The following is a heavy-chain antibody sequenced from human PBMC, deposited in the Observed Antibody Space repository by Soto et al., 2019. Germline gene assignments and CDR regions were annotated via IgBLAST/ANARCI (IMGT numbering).Heavy chain of an antibody. D-gene: IGHD6-19*01. J-gene: IGHJ4*02. V-gene: IGHV4-39*01. CDR3: ARGIAVAGLDFGY. Sequence: SETLSLTCTVSGGSISSSSYYWGWIRQPPGKGLEWIGSIYYSGSTYYNPSLKSRVTISVDTSKNQFSLKLSSVTAADTAVYYCARGIAVAGLDFGYWGQGTLVTVSS. CDR1: GGSISSSSYY. CDR2: IYYSGST.